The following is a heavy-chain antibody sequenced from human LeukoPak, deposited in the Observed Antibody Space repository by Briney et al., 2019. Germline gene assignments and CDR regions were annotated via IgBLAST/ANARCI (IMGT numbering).Heavy chain of an antibody. J-gene: IGHJ4*02. CDR2: IFYDGNI. CDR1: GGSITSGSYF. V-gene: IGHV4-39*07. CDR3: ARGRSAAFDY. Sequence: SETLSLTCTVSGGSITSGSYFWGWLRQTPGKGLEGIGSIFYDGNIYYSPSHDSRVTITLNTSKNQYSLRKSSVTAADTVVYCWARGRSAAFDYWGQGTLVTVSS.